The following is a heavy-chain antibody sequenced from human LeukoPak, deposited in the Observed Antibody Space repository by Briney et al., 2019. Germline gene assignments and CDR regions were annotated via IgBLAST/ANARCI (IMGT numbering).Heavy chain of an antibody. CDR2: IHNSGNT. CDR1: GGSISTYY. D-gene: IGHD5-12*01. V-gene: IGHV4-59*01. Sequence: SETLSLTCTVSGGSISTYYWSWIRQPPGKGLEWIGYIHNSGNTNYNPSLKSRVTISVDTSKNHFSLKLSSVTAADTAVYYCARSLGRGYSGYDAILGYWGQGTLVTVSS. J-gene: IGHJ4*02. CDR3: ARSLGRGYSGYDAILGY.